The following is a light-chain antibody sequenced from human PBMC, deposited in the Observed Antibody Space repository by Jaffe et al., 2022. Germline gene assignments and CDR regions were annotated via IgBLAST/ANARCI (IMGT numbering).Light chain of an antibody. J-gene: IGLJ2*01. CDR2: DVN. Sequence: QSALTQPASVSGSPGQSITISCTGTNSDVGGYNYVSWYQQYPGKAPKLIIYDVNNRPSGVSNRFSGSKSGNTASLTISGLQAEDEADYYCSSYTTSSTKVFGGGTKLTVL. CDR3: SSYTTSSTKV. V-gene: IGLV2-14*01. CDR1: NSDVGGYNY.